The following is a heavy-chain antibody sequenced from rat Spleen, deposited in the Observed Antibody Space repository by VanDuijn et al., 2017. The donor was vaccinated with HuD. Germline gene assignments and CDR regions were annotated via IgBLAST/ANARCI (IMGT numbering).Heavy chain of an antibody. V-gene: IGHV5-22*01. Sequence: EVQLVESGGGLVQPGRSLKLSCVASGFTFSDYYMAWVRQAPKKGLEWVASISYEGSNTYYRDSVKGRFTVSRDNAKSTLFLQMDSLRSEDTATYYCARVGYSSYIRYFDYWGQGVMVTVSS. J-gene: IGHJ2*01. CDR3: ARVGYSSYIRYFDY. CDR1: GFTFSDYY. D-gene: IGHD1-2*01. CDR2: ISYEGSNT.